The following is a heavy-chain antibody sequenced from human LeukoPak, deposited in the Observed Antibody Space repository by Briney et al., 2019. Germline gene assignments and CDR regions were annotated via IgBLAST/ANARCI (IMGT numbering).Heavy chain of an antibody. D-gene: IGHD6-19*01. Sequence: ESLRLSCTASGFTFSSYTMSWVRQAPGKGLQWIGVIYYNGKTYYNPSLKSRVTVAVDTSKNQFSLKLSSVTAADTAVYYCATGGMWLVRSDYFDYWGQGTLVTVSS. V-gene: IGHV4-59*04. CDR2: IYYNGKT. CDR1: GFTFSSYT. J-gene: IGHJ4*02. CDR3: ATGGMWLVRSDYFDY.